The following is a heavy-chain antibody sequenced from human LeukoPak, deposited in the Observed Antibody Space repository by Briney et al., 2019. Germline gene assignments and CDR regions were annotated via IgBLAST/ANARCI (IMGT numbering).Heavy chain of an antibody. Sequence: ASVTVSFTASGGTFSSYAISWVRQAPGQGLEWMGWISAYNGNTNYAQKLQGRVTMTTDTSTSTAYMELRSLRSDDTAVYYCARPIIVGATGEYYFDYWGQGTLVTVSS. CDR3: ARPIIVGATGEYYFDY. D-gene: IGHD1-26*01. CDR1: GGTFSSYA. CDR2: ISAYNGNT. V-gene: IGHV1-18*01. J-gene: IGHJ4*02.